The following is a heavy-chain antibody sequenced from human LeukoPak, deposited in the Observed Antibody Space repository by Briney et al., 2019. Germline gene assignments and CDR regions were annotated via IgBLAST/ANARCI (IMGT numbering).Heavy chain of an antibody. V-gene: IGHV7-4-1*02. D-gene: IGHD3-22*01. CDR2: INTNTGNP. CDR1: GYTFTSYA. CDR3: VRAVFYYDSSGHGNWFDP. Sequence: ASVKVSCKASGYTFTSYAMNWVRQAPGQGLEWMGWINTNTGNPTYAQGFTGRFVFSLDTSVSTAYLQISSLKAEDTAVYYCVRAVFYYDSSGHGNWFDPWGQGALVTVSS. J-gene: IGHJ5*02.